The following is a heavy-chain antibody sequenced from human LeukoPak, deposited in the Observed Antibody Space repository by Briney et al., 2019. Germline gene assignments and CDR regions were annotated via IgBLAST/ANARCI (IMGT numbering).Heavy chain of an antibody. Sequence: GGSLRLSCAASGFTFSSYRMNWVRRAPGKGLEWVSSISSSSSYIYYADSVKGRFTISRDNAKNSLYLQMNSLRAEDTAVYYCARDLANQLDDYWGQGTLVTVSS. J-gene: IGHJ4*02. CDR2: ISSSSSYI. CDR1: GFTFSSYR. D-gene: IGHD2-2*01. CDR3: ARDLANQLDDY. V-gene: IGHV3-21*01.